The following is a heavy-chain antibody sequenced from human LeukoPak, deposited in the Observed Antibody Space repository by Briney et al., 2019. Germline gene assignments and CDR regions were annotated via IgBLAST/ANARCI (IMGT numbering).Heavy chain of an antibody. D-gene: IGHD2/OR15-2a*01. CDR3: ARGPPLSKYYFDY. CDR2: IYSGGDT. V-gene: IGHV3-53*01. CDR1: GFTVSSNY. Sequence: GGSLRLSCAASGFTVSSNYMSWVRQAPGKGLEGGSVIYSGGDTYYADSVKGRFTISRDNSKNTLYLQMNSLRAEDTALYYCARGPPLSKYYFDYWGQGTLVTVSS. J-gene: IGHJ4*02.